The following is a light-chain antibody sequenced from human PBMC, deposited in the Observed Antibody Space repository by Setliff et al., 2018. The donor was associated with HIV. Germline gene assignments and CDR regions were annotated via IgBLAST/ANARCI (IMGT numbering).Light chain of an antibody. CDR2: NIN. V-gene: IGLV7-43*01. J-gene: IGLJ2*01. Sequence: QAVVTQQPSLTVSPGGTVTLTCASSTGAVTSDYYPYWFQQKAGQAPRALIYNINNKHSWTPARFSGSLLGGEAALTLSGVQPEDEADYYCLLQYDSARFFSGGTKVTVL. CDR3: LLQYDSARF. CDR1: TGAVTSDYY.